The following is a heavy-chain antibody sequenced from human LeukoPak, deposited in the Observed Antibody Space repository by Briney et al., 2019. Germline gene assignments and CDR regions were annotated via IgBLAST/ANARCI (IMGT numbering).Heavy chain of an antibody. CDR2: INPSGGST. V-gene: IGHV1-46*01. Sequence: ASVKVSCKASGYTFTSYYMHGVRQAPGQGLEWMGIINPSGGSTSYAQKFKGRVTTTRDTSTSTVYMELSSLRSEDTAVYYCARGPPVREQQLDYWGQGTLVTVSS. J-gene: IGHJ4*02. D-gene: IGHD1/OR15-1a*01. CDR1: GYTFTSYY. CDR3: ARGPPVREQQLDY.